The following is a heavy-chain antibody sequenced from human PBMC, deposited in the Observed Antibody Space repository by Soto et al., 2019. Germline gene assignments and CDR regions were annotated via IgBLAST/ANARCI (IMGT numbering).Heavy chain of an antibody. D-gene: IGHD4-17*01. CDR1: GFTVSSNY. Sequence: GGSLRLSCAASGFTVSSNYMSWVRQAPGKGLEWVSVIYSGGSTYYADSVKGRFTISRHNSKNTLYLQMNSLRAEDTAVYYCARIDYGDYVNFQHWGQGTLVTVSS. CDR3: ARIDYGDYVNFQH. J-gene: IGHJ1*01. CDR2: IYSGGST. V-gene: IGHV3-53*04.